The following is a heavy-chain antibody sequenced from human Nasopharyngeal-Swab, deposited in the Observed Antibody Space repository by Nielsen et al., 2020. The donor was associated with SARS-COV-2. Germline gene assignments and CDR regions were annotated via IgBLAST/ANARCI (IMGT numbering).Heavy chain of an antibody. V-gene: IGHV3-9*01. J-gene: IGHJ6*02. CDR2: ISWNSGSI. CDR1: GFTFDDYA. Sequence: SLQISCAASGFTFDDYAMHWVRQAPGKGLEWVSGISWNSGSIGYADSVKGRFTISRDNAKNSLYLQMNSLRAEDTALYYCAKRQYQLLLVYGMDVWGQGTTVTVSS. D-gene: IGHD2-2*01. CDR3: AKRQYQLLLVYGMDV.